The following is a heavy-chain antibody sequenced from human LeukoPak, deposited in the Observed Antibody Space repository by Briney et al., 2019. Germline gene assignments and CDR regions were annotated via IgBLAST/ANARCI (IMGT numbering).Heavy chain of an antibody. Sequence: GASVKVSCKASGYTFTSYAMHWVRQAPGQRLEWMGWINAGNGNTKYSQKFQGRVTITRDTSASTAYMELSSLRSEDTAVYYCATSTLTGAEYYYYYGMDVWGQGTTVTVSS. CDR2: INAGNGNT. J-gene: IGHJ6*02. CDR3: ATSTLTGAEYYYYYGMDV. V-gene: IGHV1-3*01. D-gene: IGHD7-27*01. CDR1: GYTFTSYA.